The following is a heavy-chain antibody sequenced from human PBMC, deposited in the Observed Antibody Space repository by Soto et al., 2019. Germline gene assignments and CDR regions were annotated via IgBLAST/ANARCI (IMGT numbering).Heavy chain of an antibody. Sequence: VQLVESGGGVVQPGRSLRLSCAASGFTFSSYAMHWVRQAPGKGLEWVAVISYDGSNKYYADSVKGRFTISRDNSKNTLYLQMNSLRAEDTAVYYCARGGRPGGYYYNWFDPWGQGTLVTVSS. CDR2: ISYDGSNK. CDR3: ARGGRPGGYYYNWFDP. CDR1: GFTFSSYA. J-gene: IGHJ5*02. D-gene: IGHD3-22*01. V-gene: IGHV3-30-3*01.